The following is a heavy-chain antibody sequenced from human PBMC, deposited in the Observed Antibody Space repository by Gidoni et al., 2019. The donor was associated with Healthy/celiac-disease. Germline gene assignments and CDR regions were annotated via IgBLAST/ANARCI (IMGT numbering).Heavy chain of an antibody. CDR3: ARDQGLGMGDFDY. D-gene: IGHD7-27*01. Sequence: EVQLVESGGGLVKPGGSLRLSCAASGSTFSSYSMNWVRQAPGKGLEWVSSISSSSSYIYYADSVKGRFTISRDNAKNSLYLQMNSLRAEDTAVYYCARDQGLGMGDFDYWGQGTLVTVSS. J-gene: IGHJ4*02. CDR1: GSTFSSYS. CDR2: ISSSSSYI. V-gene: IGHV3-21*01.